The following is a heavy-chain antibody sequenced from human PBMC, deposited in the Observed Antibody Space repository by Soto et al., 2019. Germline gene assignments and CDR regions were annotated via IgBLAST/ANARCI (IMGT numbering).Heavy chain of an antibody. CDR1: GGSISSYY. V-gene: IGHV4-59*06. J-gene: IGHJ5*02. CDR2: IYYSGST. CDR3: ARDRDASGFLDP. D-gene: IGHD6-25*01. Sequence: PSETLSLTCTGSGGSISSYYWSWIRQHPGKGLEWIGYIYYSGSTYYNPSLKSRVTISVDTSKNQFSLKLSSVTAADTAVYYCARDRDASGFLDPWGQGTLVTVSS.